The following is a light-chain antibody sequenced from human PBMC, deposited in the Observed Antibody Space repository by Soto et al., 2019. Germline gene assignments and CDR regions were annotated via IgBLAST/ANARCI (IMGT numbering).Light chain of an antibody. CDR1: SNDVGSYTL. Sequence: QSALTQPASVSGSPGQSITISCTGTSNDVGSYTLVSWYQQHPGKAPKFIIYEDTKRLSGVSHRFSGSKSGNTASLTISGLQAEDEADYYCCSYAGSSSWVFGGGTKVTVL. CDR3: CSYAGSSSWV. V-gene: IGLV2-23*01. CDR2: EDT. J-gene: IGLJ3*02.